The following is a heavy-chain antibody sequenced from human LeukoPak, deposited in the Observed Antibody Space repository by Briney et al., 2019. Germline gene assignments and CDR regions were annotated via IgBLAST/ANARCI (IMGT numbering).Heavy chain of an antibody. Sequence: GGSLRLSCAASGFTFDDYAMHWVRQAPGKGLEWVSGISWNSGSIGYADSVKGRFTISRDNAKNSLYLQMNSLRAEDTALYYCAKVQDSGDFWSGYYTPTGAFDIWGQGTMVTVSS. D-gene: IGHD3-3*01. J-gene: IGHJ3*02. V-gene: IGHV3-9*01. CDR3: AKVQDSGDFWSGYYTPTGAFDI. CDR2: ISWNSGSI. CDR1: GFTFDDYA.